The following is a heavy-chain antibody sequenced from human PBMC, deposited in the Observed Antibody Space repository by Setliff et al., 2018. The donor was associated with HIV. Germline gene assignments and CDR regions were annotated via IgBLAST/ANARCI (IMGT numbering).Heavy chain of an antibody. J-gene: IGHJ5*02. CDR2: IYYTGTT. CDR1: GGSISSGSHY. V-gene: IGHV4-61*01. D-gene: IGHD4-17*01. CDR3: ARVVPEVVYGAYWFDP. Sequence: SETLSLTCNVSGGSISSGSHYWNWIRQPPGKGLEWIGYIYYTGTTKNNPSLKSRVTMSIDTSKNQFSLKLNSVTAADAAVYYCARVVPEVVYGAYWFDPWGQGTLVTVSS.